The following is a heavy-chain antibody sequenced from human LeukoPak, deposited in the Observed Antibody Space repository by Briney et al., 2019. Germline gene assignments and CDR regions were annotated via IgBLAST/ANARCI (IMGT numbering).Heavy chain of an antibody. V-gene: IGHV4-4*09. CDR2: IYTSGST. J-gene: IGHJ6*03. Sequence: PSETLSLTCTVSGGSISSYYWSWIRQPPGKGLEWIGYIYTSGSTNYNPSPKSRVTISVDTSKNQFSLKLSSVTAADTAVYYCARSHYYYMDVWGKGTTVTVSS. CDR3: ARSHYYYMDV. CDR1: GGSISSYY.